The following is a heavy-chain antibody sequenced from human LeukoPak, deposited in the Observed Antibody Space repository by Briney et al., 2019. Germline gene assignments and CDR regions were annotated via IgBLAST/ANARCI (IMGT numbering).Heavy chain of an antibody. CDR1: GGSISSGDYY. D-gene: IGHD2/OR15-2a*01. Sequence: SETLSLTCTVSGGSISSGDYYWSWIRQPPGKGLEWIGYIYYSGSTYYNPSLKSRVTISVDTSKNQFSLKLGSVTAADTAVYYCARDGTTAIFDCWGQGTLVTVSS. CDR3: ARDGTTAIFDC. CDR2: IYYSGST. V-gene: IGHV4-30-4*01. J-gene: IGHJ4*02.